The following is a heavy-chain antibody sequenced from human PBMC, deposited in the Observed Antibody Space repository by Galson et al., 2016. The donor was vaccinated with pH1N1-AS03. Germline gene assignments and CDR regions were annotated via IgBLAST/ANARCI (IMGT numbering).Heavy chain of an antibody. D-gene: IGHD2-8*01. CDR1: GFTFNWSW. J-gene: IGHJ4*02. V-gene: IGHV3-7*01. CDR3: FEINNG. Sequence: SLRLSCAASGFTFNWSWMNWVRQAPGKGLEWVANIKQDGSEKYYVDSVKGRFTISRDNAKNSLYLQMNSLRAEDTAVYYCFEINNGGGQGTLVTVSS. CDR2: IKQDGSEK.